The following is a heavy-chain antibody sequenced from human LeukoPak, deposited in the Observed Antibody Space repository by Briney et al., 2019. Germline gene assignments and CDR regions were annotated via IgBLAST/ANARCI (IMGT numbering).Heavy chain of an antibody. Sequence: ASVKVSCKASGGTFSSYAISWVRQAPGQGLEWMGGIIPIFGTANYAQKFQGRVTIAADESTSTAYVELSSLRSEDTAVYYCARSDSSGYNFDYWGQGTLVTVSS. CDR2: IIPIFGTA. D-gene: IGHD3-22*01. CDR1: GGTFSSYA. V-gene: IGHV1-69*01. CDR3: ARSDSSGYNFDY. J-gene: IGHJ4*02.